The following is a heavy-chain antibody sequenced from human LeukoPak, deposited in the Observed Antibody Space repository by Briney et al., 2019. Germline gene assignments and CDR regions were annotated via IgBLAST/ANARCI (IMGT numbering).Heavy chain of an antibody. V-gene: IGHV4-39*01. CDR3: ARARGVDYYDSSGSASDY. CDR1: GGSISSSSYY. D-gene: IGHD3-22*01. CDR2: IYYSGST. J-gene: IGHJ4*02. Sequence: SETLSLTCTVSGGSISSSSYYWGWIRQPPGKGLEWIGSIYYSGSTYYNPSLKSRVTISVDTSKNQFSLKLSSVTAADTAVYYCARARGVDYYDSSGSASDYWGQGTLVTVSS.